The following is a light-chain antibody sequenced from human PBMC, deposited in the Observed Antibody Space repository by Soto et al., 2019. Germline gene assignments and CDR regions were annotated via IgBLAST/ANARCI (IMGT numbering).Light chain of an antibody. CDR2: DNT. CDR1: SSNIGTGYD. CDR3: QSFDSSLRGSV. J-gene: IGLJ1*01. V-gene: IGLV1-40*01. Sequence: QSALTQPASVSGSPGQSITISCTGSSSNIGTGYDVHWYQQLPGAAPKLLIYDNTNRPSGVPDRFSASKSGTSASLAITGLQAEDEADYYCQSFDSSLRGSVFGSGTKVTVL.